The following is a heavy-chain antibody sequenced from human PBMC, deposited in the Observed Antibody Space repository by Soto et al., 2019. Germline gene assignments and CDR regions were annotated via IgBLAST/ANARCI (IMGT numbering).Heavy chain of an antibody. V-gene: IGHV1-8*01. CDR3: AIGPRGIVPLHY. Sequence: ASVKVSCKASGYTFTSYDINWVRQATGQGLEWMGWMNPNSGNTGYAQKFQGRVTMTRNTSISTAYMELSSLRSEDTAVYYCAIGPRGIVPLHYWCQAPLVTVSS. CDR1: GYTFTSYD. CDR2: MNPNSGNT. J-gene: IGHJ4*02. D-gene: IGHD3-16*02.